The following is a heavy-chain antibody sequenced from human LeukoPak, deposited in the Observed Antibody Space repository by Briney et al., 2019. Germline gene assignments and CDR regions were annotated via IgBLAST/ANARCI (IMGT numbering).Heavy chain of an antibody. D-gene: IGHD4-23*01. J-gene: IGHJ4*02. CDR3: ARGDYGGNSMDY. CDR2: ISYDGSNK. CDR1: GFTFSSYA. V-gene: IGHV3-30*04. Sequence: PGGSLRLSCAASGFTFSSYAMDWVRQAPGKGLEWVAVISYDGSNKYYADSVKGRFTISRDNSKNTLYLRMNSLRAEDTAVYYCARGDYGGNSMDYWGQGTLVTVSS.